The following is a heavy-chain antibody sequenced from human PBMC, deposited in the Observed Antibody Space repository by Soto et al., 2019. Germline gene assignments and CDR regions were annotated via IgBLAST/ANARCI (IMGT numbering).Heavy chain of an antibody. V-gene: IGHV3-30*18. D-gene: IGHD1-26*01. CDR3: AKVYTLIGGATTGDYYYGMDV. J-gene: IGHJ6*02. CDR2: ISYDGSNK. Sequence: QVQLVESGGGVVQSGRSLRLSCAASGFTFSSYGMHWVRQAPGKGLEWVAVISYDGSNKYYADSVKGRFTISRDNSKNTLYLQMNRLRAEDTAVYYCAKVYTLIGGATTGDYYYGMDVWGQGTTVTVSS. CDR1: GFTFSSYG.